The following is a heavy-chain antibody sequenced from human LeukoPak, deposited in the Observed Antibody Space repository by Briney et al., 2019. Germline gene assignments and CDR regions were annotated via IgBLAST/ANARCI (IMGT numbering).Heavy chain of an antibody. CDR3: ARDTHDGDYSYYFDY. D-gene: IGHD4-17*01. CDR1: GGSISSGDYH. Sequence: SETLSLTCTVSGGSISSGDYHWSWIRQPPGKGLEWIGYIYYSGSTYYNPSLKSRVTISVDTSKNQFSLKLSSVTAADTAVYYCARDTHDGDYSYYFDYWGQGTLVTVSS. V-gene: IGHV4-30-4*01. J-gene: IGHJ4*02. CDR2: IYYSGST.